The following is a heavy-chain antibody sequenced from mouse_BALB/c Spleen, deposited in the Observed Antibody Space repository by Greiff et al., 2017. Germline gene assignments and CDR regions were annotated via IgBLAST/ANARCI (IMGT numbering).Heavy chain of an antibody. CDR2: ISSGGGST. Sequence: EVNVVESGGGLVKPGGSLKLSCAASGFAFRSYDMSWVRQTPEKRLEWVAYISSGGGSTYYPDTVKGRFTISRDNAKNTLYLQMSSLKSEDTAMYYCARPGSSYGYFDYWGQGTTLTVSS. D-gene: IGHD1-1*01. CDR1: GFAFRSYD. V-gene: IGHV5-12-1*01. CDR3: ARPGSSYGYFDY. J-gene: IGHJ2*01.